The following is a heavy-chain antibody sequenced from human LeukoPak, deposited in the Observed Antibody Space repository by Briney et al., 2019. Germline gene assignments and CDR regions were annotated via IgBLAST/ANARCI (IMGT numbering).Heavy chain of an antibody. D-gene: IGHD3-10*01. CDR1: SGSMRSYY. V-gene: IGHV4-59*01. J-gene: IGHJ6*03. CDR3: GSPTYNPSLKSRVTISVDTSKTLSSLKLSSATAGSKAMYYCASVYGAGSWDYYYYMVV. Sequence: NPSETLSLTCTVPSGSMRSYYWSWIRQPPGKGLEWIGHIYYSGSTNYNPSLKSRVTISVDTSKNQFSLKLTSVTAADAAVYYCGSPTYNPSLKSRVTISVDTSKTLSSLKLSSATAGSKAMYYCASVYGAGSWDYYYYMVVWGKGTTVTVSS. CDR2: IYYSGST.